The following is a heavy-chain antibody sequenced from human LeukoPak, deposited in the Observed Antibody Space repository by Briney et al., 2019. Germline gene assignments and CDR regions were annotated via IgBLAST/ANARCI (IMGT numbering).Heavy chain of an antibody. CDR1: GGSISSYY. CDR2: IYYSGST. CDR3: ARRFDL. Sequence: SETLSLTCTVSGGSISSYYWSWIRQPPGKGLEWIGYIYYSGSTNYNPSLKSRVTISVDTSKNQFSLKLSSVTAADTAVYYCARRFDLWGRGTLVTVSS. V-gene: IGHV4-59*08. J-gene: IGHJ2*01.